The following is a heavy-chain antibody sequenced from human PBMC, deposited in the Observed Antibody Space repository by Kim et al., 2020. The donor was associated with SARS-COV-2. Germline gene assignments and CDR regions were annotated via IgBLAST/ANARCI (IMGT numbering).Heavy chain of an antibody. D-gene: IGHD5-18*01. V-gene: IGHV3-30*04. CDR3: ARDGGYSYGYGPGYYYYYGMDV. CDR1: GFTFSSYA. J-gene: IGHJ6*02. CDR2: ISYDGSNK. Sequence: GGSLRLSCAASGFTFSSYAMHWVRQAPGKGLEWVAVISYDGSNKYYADSVKGRFTISRDNSKNTLYLQMNSLRAEDTAVYYCARDGGYSYGYGPGYYYYYGMDVWGQGTTVTVSS.